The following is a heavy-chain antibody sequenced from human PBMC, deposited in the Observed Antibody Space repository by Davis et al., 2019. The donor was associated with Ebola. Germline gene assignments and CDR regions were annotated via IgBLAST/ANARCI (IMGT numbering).Heavy chain of an antibody. V-gene: IGHV4-39*07. J-gene: IGHJ5*02. CDR2: IYYSGST. Sequence: SETLSLTCTVSGGSISSYYWGWIRQPPGKGLEWIGSIYYSGSTYYNPSLKSRVTISLDRSKNQFSLKLTSVTAADTAVYYCARAVGATSGWFDPWGQGTLVTVSS. CDR3: ARAVGATSGWFDP. CDR1: GGSISSYY. D-gene: IGHD1-26*01.